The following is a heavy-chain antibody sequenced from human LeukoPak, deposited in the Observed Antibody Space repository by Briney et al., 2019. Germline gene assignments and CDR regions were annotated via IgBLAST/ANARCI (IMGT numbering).Heavy chain of an antibody. Sequence: GGSPRLSCAASGFTFSDYYMSWIRQAPGKGLEWVSYISSSGSTIYYADSVKGRFTISRDNAKNSLYLQMNSLRAEDTAVYYCARDSSTYYYDSSGYHGYWGQGTLVTVSS. J-gene: IGHJ4*02. V-gene: IGHV3-11*01. D-gene: IGHD3-22*01. CDR1: GFTFSDYY. CDR3: ARDSSTYYYDSSGYHGY. CDR2: ISSSGSTI.